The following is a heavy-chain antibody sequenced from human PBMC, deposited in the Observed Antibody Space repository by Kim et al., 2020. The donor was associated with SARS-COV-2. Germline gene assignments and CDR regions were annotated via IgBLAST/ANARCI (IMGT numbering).Heavy chain of an antibody. CDR1: GFPFTRQT. V-gene: IGHV3-7*01. CDR2: MKEDGTNE. Sequence: GGSLRLSCVASGFPFTRQTRSWARQAPGKGLEWVAKMKEDGTNEYYVDSVKGRFTISRDNAKNSVYLQMTSLRTEDTAVYYGVKGGLRYIEFWGQGNLVT. CDR3: VKGGLRYIEF. J-gene: IGHJ4*02. D-gene: IGHD2-21*02.